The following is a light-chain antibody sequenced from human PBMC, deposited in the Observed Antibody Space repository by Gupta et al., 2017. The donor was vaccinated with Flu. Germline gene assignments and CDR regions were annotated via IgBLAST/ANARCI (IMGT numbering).Light chain of an antibody. J-gene: IGLJ2*01. CDR3: AAWDDSLSVHVV. V-gene: IGLV1-47*01. CDR2: RNN. CDR1: SSNIGSNY. Sequence: SVLTQPPSASGTPGQRVTISCSGSSSNIGSNYVYWYQQLPVTAPKLLIYRNNQRPSGVPDRFSGTKSGTSASLASSGLRSEDEADYYCAAWDDSLSVHVVFGVGTKLTVL.